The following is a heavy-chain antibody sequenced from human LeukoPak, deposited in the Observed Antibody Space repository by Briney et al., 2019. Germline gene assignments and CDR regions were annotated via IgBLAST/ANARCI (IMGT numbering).Heavy chain of an antibody. CDR3: ASSLSYYDSSGYYY. CDR1: AVSFSGYY. Sequence: PSETLSLTCAVYAVSFSGYYWSWIRQPPGKGLEWIGEINHSGSTNYNPSLKSRVTISVDTSKNQFSLKLSSVTAADTAVYYCASSLSYYDSSGYYYWGQGTLVTVSS. J-gene: IGHJ4*02. D-gene: IGHD3-22*01. CDR2: INHSGST. V-gene: IGHV4-34*01.